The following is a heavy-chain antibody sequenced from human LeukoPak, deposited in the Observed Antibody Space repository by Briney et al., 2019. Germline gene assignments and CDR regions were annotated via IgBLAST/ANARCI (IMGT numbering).Heavy chain of an antibody. V-gene: IGHV3-23*01. D-gene: IGHD3-9*01. J-gene: IGHJ4*02. CDR2: IVGGGGTT. CDR3: AKARLSTGWAYNDY. Sequence: PGGSLRLSCAASGFTFTNYAMSWVHQAPGKGLEWVSAIVGGGGTTFYADSVKGRFTISRDNAKNTVCLQMNSLRAEDTAVYYCAKARLSTGWAYNDYWGQGTLVTVSS. CDR1: GFTFTNYA.